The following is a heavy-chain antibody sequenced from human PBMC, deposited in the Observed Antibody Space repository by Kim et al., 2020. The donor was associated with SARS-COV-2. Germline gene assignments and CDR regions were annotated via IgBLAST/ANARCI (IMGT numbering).Heavy chain of an antibody. J-gene: IGHJ4*02. CDR3: AKDMGYSGYEGFDY. V-gene: IGHV3-9*01. Sequence: ADSGKGRFTISRDNAKNSLYLQMNSLRAEDTALYYCAKDMGYSGYEGFDYWGQGTLVTVSS. D-gene: IGHD5-12*01.